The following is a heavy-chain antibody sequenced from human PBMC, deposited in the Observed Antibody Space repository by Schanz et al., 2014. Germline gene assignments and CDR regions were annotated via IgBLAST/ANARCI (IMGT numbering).Heavy chain of an antibody. D-gene: IGHD6-6*01. CDR1: GFTFSDYY. V-gene: IGHV3-11*06. Sequence: QVQLVDSGGGLVKPGGSLRLSCAASGFTFSDYYMTWIRQAPGKGLEWVAVMWNDGIKTHYADSGKGRFTISRDNAKNSLYLQMNSLRAEDTAVYYCVPMSIAAHWGQGTLVTVSS. CDR2: MWNDGIKT. J-gene: IGHJ4*02. CDR3: VPMSIAAH.